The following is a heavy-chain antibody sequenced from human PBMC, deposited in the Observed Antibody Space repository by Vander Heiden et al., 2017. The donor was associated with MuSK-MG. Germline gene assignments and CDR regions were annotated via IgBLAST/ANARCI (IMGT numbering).Heavy chain of an antibody. CDR3: ARDRSYYGSGSYSENWFDP. CDR2: INPNSGGT. Sequence: QVQLVQSGAEVKKPGASVKVSCKASGYTFTGYYMHWVRQAPGQGLEWMGWINPNSGGTNYAQKFQGWVTMTRDTSISTAYMELSRLRSDDTAVYYCARDRSYYGSGSYSENWFDPWGQGTLVTVSS. J-gene: IGHJ5*02. D-gene: IGHD3-10*01. CDR1: GYTFTGYY. V-gene: IGHV1-2*04.